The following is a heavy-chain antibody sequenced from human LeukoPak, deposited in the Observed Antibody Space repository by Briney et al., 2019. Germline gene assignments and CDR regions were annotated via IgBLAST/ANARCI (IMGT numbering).Heavy chain of an antibody. J-gene: IGHJ1*01. CDR1: GFTFSTYW. D-gene: IGHD3-22*01. CDR2: IKSDGST. CDR3: ARAPSEIGGYYPEYFRH. V-gene: IGHV3-74*01. Sequence: GGSLKLSCAAPGFTFSTYWINWFRQAPGKGLFWVSRIKSDGSTNYADSVKGRFTISRDNAKNTVSLQMNSLRPEDTGVYYCARAPSEIGGYYPEYFRHWGQGTLVTVSS.